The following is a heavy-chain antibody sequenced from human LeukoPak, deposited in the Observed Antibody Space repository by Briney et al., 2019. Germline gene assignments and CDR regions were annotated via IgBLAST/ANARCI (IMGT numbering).Heavy chain of an antibody. J-gene: IGHJ6*03. CDR2: INPNSGGT. CDR1: GYTFTAFN. D-gene: IGHD3-3*01. Sequence: ASVTVSCKASGYTFTAFNMHWVRQAPGQGLEWMGWINPNSGGTHYAQKLQGRVRMTRDTSISTAYMELSRLRSDDTAVYYCASDPYYDFWSGYSNYFHHYLDVWAKGPRSPSP. CDR3: ASDPYYDFWSGYSNYFHHYLDV. V-gene: IGHV1-2*02.